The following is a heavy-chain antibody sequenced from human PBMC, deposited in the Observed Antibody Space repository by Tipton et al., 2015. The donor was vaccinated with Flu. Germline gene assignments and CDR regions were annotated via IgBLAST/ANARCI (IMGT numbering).Heavy chain of an antibody. D-gene: IGHD2-2*01. CDR1: GGTFSSYA. CDR3: ARGPDIVVVPAAMGWFDP. Sequence: QVQLVQSGAEVKKPGSSVKVSCKASGGTFSSYAISWVRQAPGQGLEWMGRIIPIFGTANCAQKFQGRVTITADESTSTAYMELSSLRSEDTAVYYCARGPDIVVVPAAMGWFDPWGQGTLVTVSS. CDR2: IIPIFGTA. V-gene: IGHV1-69*18. J-gene: IGHJ5*02.